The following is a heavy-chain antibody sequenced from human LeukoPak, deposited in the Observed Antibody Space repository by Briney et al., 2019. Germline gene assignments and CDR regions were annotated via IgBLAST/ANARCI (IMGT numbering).Heavy chain of an antibody. V-gene: IGHV3-48*03. J-gene: IGHJ4*02. CDR3: ARSPSPEYGGNDY. CDR1: GFXFSSYE. CDR2: TSRSGTAI. Sequence: GGSLTLSCEASGFXFSSYEMNWVRQAPGKGLECVSCTSRSGTAIYYADSVKGRFTISRDNVRNSLSLRMNSLRAEDTAVYYCARSPSPEYGGNDYWGQGTPVTVSS. D-gene: IGHD4-23*01.